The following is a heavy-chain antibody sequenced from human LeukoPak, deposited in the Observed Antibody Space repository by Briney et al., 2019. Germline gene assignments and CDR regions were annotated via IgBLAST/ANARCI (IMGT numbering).Heavy chain of an antibody. CDR2: ISSDGGST. CDR1: GFTFSTYV. CDR3: ARQRDEDYYYYYMDV. Sequence: PGGSLRLSCAASGFTFSTYVMHWVRQAPGKGLEYVSAISSDGGSTYYANSVKGRFTISRDNSKNTLYLQMGSLRAEDMAVYYCARQRDEDYYYYYMDVWGKGTTVTVSS. V-gene: IGHV3-64*01. J-gene: IGHJ6*03.